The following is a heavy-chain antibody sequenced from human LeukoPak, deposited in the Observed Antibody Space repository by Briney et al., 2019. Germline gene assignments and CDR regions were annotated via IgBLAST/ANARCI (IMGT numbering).Heavy chain of an antibody. D-gene: IGHD2-2*03. CDR1: GYTFTSYY. CDR3: AIIAGYCSSPSCSKFDY. CDR2: INPSGGST. V-gene: IGHV1-46*01. J-gene: IGHJ4*02. Sequence: GASVKVSCKASGYTFTSYYMHWVRQAPGQGLEWMGIINPSGGSTSYAQKFQGRVTMTGDMSTSTVYMELSSLRSEDTDVYYCAIIAGYCSSPSCSKFDYWGQGTLVTVSS.